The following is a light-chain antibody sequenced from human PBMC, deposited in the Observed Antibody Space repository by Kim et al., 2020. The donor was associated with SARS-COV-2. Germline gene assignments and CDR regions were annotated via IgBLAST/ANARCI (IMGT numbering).Light chain of an antibody. J-gene: IGKJ3*01. CDR2: DAS. CDR3: QEYNSDFT. CDR1: QTISTW. Sequence: PASVGDSVTITCRASQTISTWLAWYQQKPGKPPNALISDASSLESGVPSRFSGSGSGTEFTLTISSLQPDDFATYYCQEYNSDFTFGPGTRVDIK. V-gene: IGKV1-5*01.